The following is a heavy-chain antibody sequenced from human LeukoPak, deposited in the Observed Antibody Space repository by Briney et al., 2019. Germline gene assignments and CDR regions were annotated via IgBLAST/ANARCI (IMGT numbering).Heavy chain of an antibody. D-gene: IGHD4-11*01. CDR1: GGSISTYY. J-gene: IGHJ4*02. V-gene: IGHV4-59*01. CDR3: ARGYSNSFDY. CDR2: IYYSGST. Sequence: SETLSHTCTVSGGSISTYYWSWIRQPPGKGLEWIGYIYYSGSTYYNPSLKSRVTISVDTSKNQFSLKLSSVTAAGTAVYYCARGYSNSFDYWGQGTLVTVPS.